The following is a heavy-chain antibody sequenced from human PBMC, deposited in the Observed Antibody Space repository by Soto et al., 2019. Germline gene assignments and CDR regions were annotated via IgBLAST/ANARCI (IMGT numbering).Heavy chain of an antibody. CDR3: ARDKITGLFDY. Sequence: SETLSRTYLNYGGSFRGRYWTASHEPPGSGLEWIGEINHSGSTNYNPSLKSRVTISVDTSKNQFSLKLTSVTAADTAVYYCARDKITGLFDYWGQGTLVTVSS. V-gene: IGHV4-34*01. CDR2: INHSGST. J-gene: IGHJ4*02. D-gene: IGHD2-8*02. CDR1: GGSFRGRY.